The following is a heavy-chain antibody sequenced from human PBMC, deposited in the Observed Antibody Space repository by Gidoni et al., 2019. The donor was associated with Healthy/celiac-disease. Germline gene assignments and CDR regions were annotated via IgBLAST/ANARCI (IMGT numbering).Heavy chain of an antibody. CDR2: IKSKTDGGTT. Sequence: EVQLVESGGGLVKPGGSLRLSCAASGSPFRNAWMSWVRQAPGKGLEWVGRIKSKTDGGTTDYAAPVKGRFTISRDDSKNTLYLQMNSLKTEDTAVYYCTTVGGSYGAPNFQHWGQGTLVTVSS. J-gene: IGHJ1*01. V-gene: IGHV3-15*01. CDR1: GSPFRNAW. D-gene: IGHD1-26*01. CDR3: TTVGGSYGAPNFQH.